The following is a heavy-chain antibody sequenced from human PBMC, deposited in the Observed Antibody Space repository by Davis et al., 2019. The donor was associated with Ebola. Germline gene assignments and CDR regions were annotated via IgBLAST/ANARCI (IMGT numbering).Heavy chain of an antibody. CDR1: GGTFSSYA. CDR3: AGERLGYCSSRWECYYYYGMDV. V-gene: IGHV1-69*13. J-gene: IGHJ6*02. CDR2: IIPIFGTA. D-gene: IGHD2-2*01. Sequence: SVKVSCKASGGTFSSYAISWVRQAPGQGLEWMGGIIPIFGTANYAQKFQGRVTITADESTSTAYMDLRSLRSDDTAVYYCAGERLGYCSSRWECYYYYGMDVWAKGPRSPSP.